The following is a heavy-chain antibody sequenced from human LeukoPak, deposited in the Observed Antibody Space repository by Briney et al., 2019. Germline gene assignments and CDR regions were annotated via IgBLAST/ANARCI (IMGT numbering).Heavy chain of an antibody. D-gene: IGHD2-15*01. CDR1: GYSISSGYY. CDR3: AREGGSASSEVY. J-gene: IGHJ4*02. Sequence: SETLSLTCTVSGYSISSGYYWGWVRQPPGKGLEWIGSIYHGRRTYFNPSLKSRVTMSIDTSKNQFSLRLSSVTAADMAVYYCAREGGSASSEVYWGQGTLVTVSS. V-gene: IGHV4-38-2*02. CDR2: IYHGRRT.